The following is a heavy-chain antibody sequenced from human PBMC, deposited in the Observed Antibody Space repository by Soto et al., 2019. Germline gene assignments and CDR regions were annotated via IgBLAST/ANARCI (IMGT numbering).Heavy chain of an antibody. J-gene: IGHJ4*02. CDR1: GGSFRGYY. CDR3: VRGLGGPRLQS. CDR2: INDSGST. Sequence: QVRLQQWGAGLLRPSETLSLTCAVYGGSFRGYYWNWIRQSPEKGLEWIGEINDSGSTNYHSSLKSRVTRSVDTSKNQLSLKVSSVTAADTAIYYCVRGLGGPRLQSWGQGTPVTVSS. V-gene: IGHV4-34*01. D-gene: IGHD3-3*01.